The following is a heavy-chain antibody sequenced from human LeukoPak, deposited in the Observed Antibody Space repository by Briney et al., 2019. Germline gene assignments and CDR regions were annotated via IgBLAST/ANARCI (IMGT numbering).Heavy chain of an antibody. CDR1: GGTFSSYA. Sequence: SVKVSCKASGGTFSSYAISWVRQAPGQGLEWMGGIIPIFGTANYAQKFQGRVTITADESTSTAYMELSSLRSEDTAVYYCASSTTVTTLPDYWGQGTLVTVSP. V-gene: IGHV1-69*13. CDR2: IIPIFGTA. D-gene: IGHD4-17*01. CDR3: ASSTTVTTLPDY. J-gene: IGHJ4*02.